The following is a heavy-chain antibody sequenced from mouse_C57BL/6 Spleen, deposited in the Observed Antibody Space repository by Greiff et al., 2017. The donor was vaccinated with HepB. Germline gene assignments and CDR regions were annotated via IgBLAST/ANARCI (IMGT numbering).Heavy chain of an antibody. Sequence: QVHVKQSGAELVKPGASVKISCKASGYAFSSYWMNWVKQRPGKGLEWIGQIYPGDGDTNYNGKFKGKATLTADKSSSTAYMQLSSLTSEDSAVYFCARSSNLYAMDYWGQGTSVTVSS. D-gene: IGHD2-5*01. CDR2: IYPGDGDT. CDR1: GYAFSSYW. V-gene: IGHV1-80*01. J-gene: IGHJ4*01. CDR3: ARSSNLYAMDY.